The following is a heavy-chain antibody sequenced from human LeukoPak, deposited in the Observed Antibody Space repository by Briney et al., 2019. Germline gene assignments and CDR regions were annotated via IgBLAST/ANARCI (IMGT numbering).Heavy chain of an antibody. CDR1: GFTFSSYA. CDR2: ISYDGSNK. Sequence: QSGGSLRLSCAAFGFTFSSYAMHWVRQAPGKGLEWVAVISYDGSNKYYADSVKGRFTISRDNSKNTLYLQMNSLRAEDTAVYYCARVLSSGWYYFDYWGQGTLVTVSS. V-gene: IGHV3-30*04. CDR3: ARVLSSGWYYFDY. J-gene: IGHJ4*02. D-gene: IGHD6-19*01.